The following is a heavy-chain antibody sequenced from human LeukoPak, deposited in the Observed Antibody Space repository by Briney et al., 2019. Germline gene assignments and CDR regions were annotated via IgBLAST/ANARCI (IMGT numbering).Heavy chain of an antibody. V-gene: IGHV3-33*01. CDR3: ARAPHYGDYGVFFDY. Sequence: GRSLRLSCAASGFTFSSYGMHWVRQAPGKGLEWVAVIWYDGSNKYYADSVKGRFTISRDNSKNTLHLQMNSLRAEDTAVYYCARAPHYGDYGVFFDYWGQGTLVTVSS. D-gene: IGHD4-17*01. CDR2: IWYDGSNK. CDR1: GFTFSSYG. J-gene: IGHJ4*02.